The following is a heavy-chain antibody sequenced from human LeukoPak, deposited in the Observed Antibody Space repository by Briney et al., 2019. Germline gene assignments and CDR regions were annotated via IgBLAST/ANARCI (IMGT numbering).Heavy chain of an antibody. CDR1: GFTFSNHW. CDR3: ASPGLGGTSDLDY. CDR2: VNGDGSAT. V-gene: IGHV3-74*01. D-gene: IGHD3-16*01. Sequence: QPGGSLRLSCAASGFTFSNHWMHWVRQAPGKGLVWVSRVNGDGSATNYADSVKGRFTISRDNAKSSLYLQMNSLRAEDTAVYYCASPGLGGTSDLDYWGQGTLVTVSS. J-gene: IGHJ4*02.